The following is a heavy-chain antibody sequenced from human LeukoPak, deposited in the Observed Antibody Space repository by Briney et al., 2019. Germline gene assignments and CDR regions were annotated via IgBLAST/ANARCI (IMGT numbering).Heavy chain of an antibody. CDR1: GGSMSSYY. CDR2: IDYSGRT. CDR3: ARRRVESAAIMEDNWFDP. J-gene: IGHJ5*02. D-gene: IGHD5-24*01. Sequence: PSETLSLTCTVSGGSMSSYYWSWIRQPPGKGLEWIGYIDYSGRTQYNPSLKSRVTISVDTSKNQFSLKLSSVTAADTAVYYCARRRVESAAIMEDNWFDPWGQGTVVTVS. V-gene: IGHV4-59*08.